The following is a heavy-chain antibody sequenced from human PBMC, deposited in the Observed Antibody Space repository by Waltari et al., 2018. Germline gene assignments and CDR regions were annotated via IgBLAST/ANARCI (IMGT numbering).Heavy chain of an antibody. CDR2: SYNGGDT. CDR3: ARGFTGLFGVVIDY. Sequence: EVKLVESGGGLVQPGGSLRLSCTASGFTVRSSYMNWVRQAPGKGLEGVSVSYNGGDTSYADSVKGRFTISRDNSRNTLHLQMYSLTLDDTAVYYCARGFTGLFGVVIDYWGQGTLVTVSS. D-gene: IGHD3-3*01. V-gene: IGHV3-66*02. J-gene: IGHJ4*02. CDR1: GFTVRSSY.